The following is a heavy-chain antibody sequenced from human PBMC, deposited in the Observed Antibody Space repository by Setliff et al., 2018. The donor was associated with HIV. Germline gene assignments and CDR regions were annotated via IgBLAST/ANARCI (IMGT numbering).Heavy chain of an antibody. CDR2: IYYSGRT. CDR3: ARLIDVRIFDY. CDR1: GGSISTFY. Sequence: SETLSLTCTVSGGSISTFYWSWIRQPPGKGLEWIGYIYYSGRTNYNPSLDIRVTMSADTSKNQFSLKLNSVTAADTAVYYCARLIDVRIFDYWGQGTLVTVSS. J-gene: IGHJ4*02. V-gene: IGHV4-59*08.